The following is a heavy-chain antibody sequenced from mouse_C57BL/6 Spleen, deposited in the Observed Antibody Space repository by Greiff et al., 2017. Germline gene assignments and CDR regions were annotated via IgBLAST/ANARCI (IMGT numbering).Heavy chain of an antibody. CDR3: TNTYDYAGAW. CDR1: GYTFTSYW. D-gene: IGHD2-4*01. V-gene: IGHV1-5*01. Sequence: VQLQQSGTVLARPGASVKMSCKTSGYTFTSYWMHWVKQRPGQGLEWIGAIYPGNSDTSYNQKFKGKAKLTAVTSASTAYMELSSLTNEDSAVXYRTNTYDYAGAWWGQGTLVTVSA. J-gene: IGHJ3*02. CDR2: IYPGNSDT.